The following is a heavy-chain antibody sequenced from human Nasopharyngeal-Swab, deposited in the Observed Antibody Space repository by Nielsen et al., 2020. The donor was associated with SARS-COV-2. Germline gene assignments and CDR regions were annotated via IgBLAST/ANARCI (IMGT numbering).Heavy chain of an antibody. CDR1: GGSFSGYY. Sequence: SETLSLTCAVYGGSFSGYYWSWIRQPPGKGLEWIGEINHSGSTTYNPSLKSRVTISVDTSKNQFSLKLSSVTAADTAVYYCARDSWGRGVYYYYGMDVWGQGTTVTVSS. CDR2: INHSGST. V-gene: IGHV4-34*01. D-gene: IGHD7-27*01. CDR3: ARDSWGRGVYYYYGMDV. J-gene: IGHJ6*02.